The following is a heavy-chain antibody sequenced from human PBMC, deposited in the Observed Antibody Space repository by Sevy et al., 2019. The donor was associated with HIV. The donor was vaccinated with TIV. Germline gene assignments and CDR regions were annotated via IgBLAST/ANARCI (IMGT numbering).Heavy chain of an antibody. CDR3: AREVGGFNWRPYYFDS. V-gene: IGHV3-7*01. D-gene: IGHD3-3*01. CDR2: IKQDQSEK. CDR1: GFIFTDYW. Sequence: GGSLRLSCETSGFIFTDYWRSWVHKIPGKGREWLATIKQDQSEKYYVDFVKGRLAISRDSAKKSVSLQMNGLRAEDTALYFCAREVGGFNWRPYYFDSWGQGTLVTVSS. J-gene: IGHJ4*02.